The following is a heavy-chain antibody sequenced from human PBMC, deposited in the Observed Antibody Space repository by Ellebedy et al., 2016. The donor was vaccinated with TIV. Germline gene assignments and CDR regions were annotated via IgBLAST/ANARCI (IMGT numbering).Heavy chain of an antibody. CDR1: GFTFNNAW. D-gene: IGHD5-18*01. CDR2: IYSGADGGDT. Sequence: GESLKISCAASGFTFNNAWMNWVRQAPGEGLEWVSVIYSGADGGDTYYADSVKGRFTISRDNSKSTLDLQMSSLRAEDTAVYYCAKDRTPGDGYWVFDFWGQGTLVTVST. V-gene: IGHV3-23*03. J-gene: IGHJ4*02. CDR3: AKDRTPGDGYWVFDF.